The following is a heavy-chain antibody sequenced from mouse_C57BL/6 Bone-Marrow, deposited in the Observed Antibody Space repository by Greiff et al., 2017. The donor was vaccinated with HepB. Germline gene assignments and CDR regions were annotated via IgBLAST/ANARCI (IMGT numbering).Heavy chain of an antibody. V-gene: IGHV1-42*01. CDR3: ARSVDYDLLDY. CDR1: GYAFSSSW. D-gene: IGHD2-4*01. CDR2: INPSTGGT. Sequence: VQLQQSGPELVKPGASVKISCKASGYAFSSSWMNWVKQRPGKGLEWIGEINPSTGGTTYNQKFKAKATLTVDKSSSTAYMQLKSLTSEDSAVYYCARSVDYDLLDYWGQGTTLTVSS. J-gene: IGHJ2*01.